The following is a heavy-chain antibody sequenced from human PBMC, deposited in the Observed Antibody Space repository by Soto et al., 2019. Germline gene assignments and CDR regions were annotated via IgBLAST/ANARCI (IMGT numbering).Heavy chain of an antibody. CDR1: GGTFSSYA. V-gene: IGHV1-69*06. J-gene: IGHJ5*02. CDR2: IIPIFGTA. Sequence: GASVKVSCKASGGTFSSYAISWVRQAPGQGLEWMGGIIPIFGTANYAQKFQGRVTITADKSTSTAYMELSSLRSEDTAVYYCARAVKGGSGRYYKLEDRFDPWGQGTLVTVSS. D-gene: IGHD3-10*01. CDR3: ARAVKGGSGRYYKLEDRFDP.